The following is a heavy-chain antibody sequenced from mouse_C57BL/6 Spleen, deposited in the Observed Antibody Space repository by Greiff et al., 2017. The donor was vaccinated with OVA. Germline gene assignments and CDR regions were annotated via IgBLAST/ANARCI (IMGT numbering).Heavy chain of an antibody. D-gene: IGHD1-1*01. CDR3: ARNWGSNYAMDY. J-gene: IGHJ4*01. CDR1: GFSLTSYG. CDR2: IWSGGST. Sequence: QVQLKESGPGLVPPSQRLSLTCPVSGFSLTSYGVHWVRQSPGKGLEWLGVIWSGGSTDYNAAFISRLSISKDNSKSQVFFKMNSLQADDTAIYYCARNWGSNYAMDYWGQGTSVTVSS. V-gene: IGHV2-2*01.